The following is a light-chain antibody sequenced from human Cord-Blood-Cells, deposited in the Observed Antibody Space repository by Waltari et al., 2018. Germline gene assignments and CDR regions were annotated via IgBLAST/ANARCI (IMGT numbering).Light chain of an antibody. CDR2: LGS. Sequence: DIVMTQSPLSLPFTPGEPASTSCRPSQSLLHSNGYNYLDWYLQKPGQSPQLLIYLGSNRASGVPDRFSGSGSGTDFTLKISRVEAEDVGVYYCMQALQTPRTFGQGTKVEIK. J-gene: IGKJ1*01. CDR3: MQALQTPRT. V-gene: IGKV2-28*01. CDR1: QSLLHSNGYNY.